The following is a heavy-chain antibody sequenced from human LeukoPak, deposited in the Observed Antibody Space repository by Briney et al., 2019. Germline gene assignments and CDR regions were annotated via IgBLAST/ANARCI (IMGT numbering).Heavy chain of an antibody. Sequence: ASVRVSCKASGYTFTGNYMHWVRQAPGQGLEWMGWINPNSGGTNYAQKFQGRVTMTRDTSISTAYMELSRLRPDDTAVYYCASLGAAAGTFDYWGQGTLVTVSS. J-gene: IGHJ4*02. CDR3: ASLGAAAGTFDY. CDR1: GYTFTGNY. CDR2: INPNSGGT. D-gene: IGHD6-13*01. V-gene: IGHV1-2*02.